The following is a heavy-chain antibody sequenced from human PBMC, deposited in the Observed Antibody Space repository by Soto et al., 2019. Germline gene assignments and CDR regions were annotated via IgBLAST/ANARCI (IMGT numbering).Heavy chain of an antibody. D-gene: IGHD5-12*01. CDR1: GFSLSTSGVG. CDR2: IYWDDDK. J-gene: IGHJ6*03. V-gene: IGHV2-5*02. Sequence: SGPTLVNPTQTLTLTCTFSGFSLSTSGVGVGWIRQPPGKALEWLALIYWDDDKRYSPSLKSRLTITKDTSKNQVVLTMTNMDPVDTATYYCAHSKYSGYVNYYYYYYMDVWGKGTTVTVSS. CDR3: AHSKYSGYVNYYYYYYMDV.